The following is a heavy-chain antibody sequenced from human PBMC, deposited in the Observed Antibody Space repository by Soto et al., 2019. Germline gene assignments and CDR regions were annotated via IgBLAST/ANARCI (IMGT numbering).Heavy chain of an antibody. V-gene: IGHV4-30-2*01. CDR1: GGSISSGGYS. Sequence: QLQLQESGSGLVKPSQTLSLTCAVSGGSISSGGYSWSWIRQPPGKGLEWIGYIYHSGSTYYNPSLNNQVTISVDTSKNQISLKLSSVTPADTAVYYCSRDSATELLPYYWPQGTLVTVSS. CDR3: SRDSATELLPYY. J-gene: IGHJ4*02. CDR2: IYHSGST. D-gene: IGHD3-22*01.